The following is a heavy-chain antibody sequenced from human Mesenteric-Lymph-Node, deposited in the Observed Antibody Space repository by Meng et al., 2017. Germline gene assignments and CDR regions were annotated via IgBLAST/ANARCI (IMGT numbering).Heavy chain of an antibody. D-gene: IGHD5-18*01. CDR3: ARTRGYNYGYSDF. J-gene: IGHJ4*02. CDR1: GYTFASYG. V-gene: IGHV1-18*01. Sequence: ASVKVSCKASGYTFASYGISWVRQAPGQGLEWMGWISANNGNTNYAQKLQGRVTMTTDTSTSTAYMELRSLTSDDTALYFCARTRGYNYGYSDFWGQGTLVNVSS. CDR2: ISANNGNT.